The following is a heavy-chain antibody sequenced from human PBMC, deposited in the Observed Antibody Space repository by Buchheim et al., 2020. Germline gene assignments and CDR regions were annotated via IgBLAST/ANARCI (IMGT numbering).Heavy chain of an antibody. D-gene: IGHD3-3*01. Sequence: QVQLQESGPGLVKPSETLSLTCTVSGGSISSYYWSWIRQPPGKGLEWIGYIYYSGSTNYNPSLKRRVTISVDTSKNQLSLKLSSVTAADTAVYYCARGQYDFWSGYYEGYFDYWGQGTL. V-gene: IGHV4-59*01. CDR2: IYYSGST. CDR3: ARGQYDFWSGYYEGYFDY. CDR1: GGSISSYY. J-gene: IGHJ4*02.